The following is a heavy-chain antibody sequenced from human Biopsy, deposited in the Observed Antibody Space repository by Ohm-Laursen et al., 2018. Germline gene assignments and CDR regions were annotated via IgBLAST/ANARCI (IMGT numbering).Heavy chain of an antibody. CDR3: ARGEYYAYWSGARKLNYFDY. V-gene: IGHV4-34*01. D-gene: IGHD3-3*01. Sequence: SQTLSLTCAVSGGSFSGTYWSWNRQTPGKGLEWIGEINHSGSTKYNPSFESRVTISVDTSKNQFSLNLFSVTAADAARYFCARGEYYAYWSGARKLNYFDYWGQGTLVIVSS. CDR1: GGSFSGTY. CDR2: INHSGST. J-gene: IGHJ4*02.